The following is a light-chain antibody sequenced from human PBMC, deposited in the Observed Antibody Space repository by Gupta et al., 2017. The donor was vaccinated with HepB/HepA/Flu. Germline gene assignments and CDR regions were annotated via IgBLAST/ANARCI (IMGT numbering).Light chain of an antibody. J-gene: IGLJ1*01. CDR3: SSYTTTSIFV. CDR1: SGDIGAYNY. CDR2: NVF. Sequence: QSALTQPASVSASPEPSITISYPGTSGDIGAYNYVSWYQQHPGKVPKLLIYNVFKRPSGVATRFSGSKCANTASLTISGLQPEDEADYYCSSYTTTSIFVFGTGTKVTVL. V-gene: IGLV2-14*01.